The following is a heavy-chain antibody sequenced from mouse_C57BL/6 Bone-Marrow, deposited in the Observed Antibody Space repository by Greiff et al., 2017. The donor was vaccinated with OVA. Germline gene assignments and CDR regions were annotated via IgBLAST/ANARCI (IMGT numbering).Heavy chain of an antibody. CDR1: GFTFSSYA. CDR3: ARSTVVAPMNY. CDR2: ISDGGSYT. V-gene: IGHV5-4*01. J-gene: IGHJ4*01. Sequence: EVQVVESGGGLVKPGGSLKLSCAASGFTFSSYAMSWVRQTPEKRLEWVATISDGGSYTYYPDNVKGRFTISRDNAKNNLYLQMSHLKSEDTAMYYCARSTVVAPMNYWGQGTSVTVSS. D-gene: IGHD1-1*01.